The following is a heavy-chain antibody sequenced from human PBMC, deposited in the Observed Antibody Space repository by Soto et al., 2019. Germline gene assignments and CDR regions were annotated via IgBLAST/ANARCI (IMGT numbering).Heavy chain of an antibody. D-gene: IGHD2-15*01. CDR3: ARGLPFLVVAATNFDY. CDR1: GGSFSGYY. CDR2: INHSGST. Sequence: PSETLSLTCAVYGGSFSGYYWSWIRQPPGKGLEWIGEINHSGSTNYNPSLKSRVTISVDTSKNQFSLKLSSVTAADTAVYYCARGLPFLVVAATNFDYWGQGTLVTVSS. J-gene: IGHJ4*02. V-gene: IGHV4-34*01.